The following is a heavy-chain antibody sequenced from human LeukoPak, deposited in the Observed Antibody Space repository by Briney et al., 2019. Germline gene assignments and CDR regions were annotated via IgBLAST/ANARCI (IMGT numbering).Heavy chain of an antibody. CDR2: INAYNGNT. J-gene: IGHJ4*02. CDR3: ARAPDDYDFWSGPFDY. D-gene: IGHD3-3*01. Sequence: ASVNVSCEASGYTFTSYGISWVRQAPGQGLEWMGWINAYNGNTNYAQELQGRVTMTSDTSTSTAYMELRSLRSDDTAVYYCARAPDDYDFWSGPFDYWGRGTLVTVSS. CDR1: GYTFTSYG. V-gene: IGHV1-18*01.